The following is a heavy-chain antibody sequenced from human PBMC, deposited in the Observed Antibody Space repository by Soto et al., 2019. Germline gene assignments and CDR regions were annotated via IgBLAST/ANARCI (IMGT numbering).Heavy chain of an antibody. CDR3: GRALDYGDYFNWFDP. D-gene: IGHD4-17*01. J-gene: IGHJ5*02. CDR1: GYSFTSYW. Sequence: GESLKISCKGSGYSFTSYWIGWVRQMPGKGLEWMGIIYPGDSDTRYSPSFQGQVTISADKSISTAYLQWSSLKASDTAMYYCGRALDYGDYFNWFDPWGQGTLVTVSS. V-gene: IGHV5-51*01. CDR2: IYPGDSDT.